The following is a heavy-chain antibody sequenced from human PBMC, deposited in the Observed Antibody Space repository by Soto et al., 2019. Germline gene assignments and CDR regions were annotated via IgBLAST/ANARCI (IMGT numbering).Heavy chain of an antibody. CDR3: ARDIGREHYYDSSGYWYYFDY. D-gene: IGHD3-22*01. Sequence: SETLSLTCTVSGGSISSYYWSWIRQPPGKGLEWIGYTYYRGSTNYNPSLKSRVTISVDTSKNQFSLKLSSVTAADTAVYYCARDIGREHYYDSSGYWYYFDYWGQGTLVTVSS. V-gene: IGHV4-59*01. CDR1: GGSISSYY. CDR2: TYYRGST. J-gene: IGHJ4*02.